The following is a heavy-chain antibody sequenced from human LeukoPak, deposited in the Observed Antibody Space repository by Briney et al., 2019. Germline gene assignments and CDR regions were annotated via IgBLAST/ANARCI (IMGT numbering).Heavy chain of an antibody. D-gene: IGHD4-17*01. CDR1: GFVFSSYR. V-gene: IGHV3-7*03. CDR2: INEGGSRR. J-gene: IGHJ4*02. Sequence: PGGSLRLSCAASGFVFSSYRMTWVRQAPGKGLEWVAGINEGGSRRYYVDSVKGRFTISRDNAQKPLYLEMDSLRADDTVVYYCARAVTSTEGYWGQGTLVTVSS. CDR3: ARAVTSTEGY.